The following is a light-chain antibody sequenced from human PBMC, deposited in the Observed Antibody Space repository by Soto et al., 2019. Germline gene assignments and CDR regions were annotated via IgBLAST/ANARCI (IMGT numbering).Light chain of an antibody. CDR2: GAS. J-gene: IGKJ2*01. Sequence: EIVMTQSPATLSASPGERVTLSCRASQSVTSNLAWYQHKPGQAPRLLIYGASTRATGVPARFSGSGSGTEFSLTISSLQSEDFALYYCQQYNNWPPYTFGQGTKVDIK. CDR1: QSVTSN. CDR3: QQYNNWPPYT. V-gene: IGKV3-15*01.